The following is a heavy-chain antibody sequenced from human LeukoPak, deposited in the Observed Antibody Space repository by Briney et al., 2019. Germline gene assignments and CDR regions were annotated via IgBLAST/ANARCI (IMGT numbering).Heavy chain of an antibody. Sequence: GGSLRLSCAASGFSFSSYGMHWVRQAPGKGLEWVAVISHDGSNKYYADSVKGRFTISRDNSKNTLYLQMNSLRVEDMAVYFCAKAGSIRFDYWGQGTLVTVSS. V-gene: IGHV3-30*18. J-gene: IGHJ4*02. CDR2: ISHDGSNK. D-gene: IGHD1-26*01. CDR1: GFSFSSYG. CDR3: AKAGSIRFDY.